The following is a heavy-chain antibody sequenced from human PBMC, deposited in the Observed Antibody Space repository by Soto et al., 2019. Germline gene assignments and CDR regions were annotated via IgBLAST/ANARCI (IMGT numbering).Heavy chain of an antibody. V-gene: IGHV3-23*01. CDR3: AKDLSGPHYYGMDV. CDR1: GFTFSSYA. J-gene: IGHJ6*02. CDR2: ISGSGGST. Sequence: GGSLRLSCAASGFTFSSYAMSWVRQAPGKGLEWVSAISGSGGSTYYADSVKGRFTISRDNSKNTLYLQMNSLRAEDTAVYYCAKDLSGPHYYGMDVWGQGTTVTVSS.